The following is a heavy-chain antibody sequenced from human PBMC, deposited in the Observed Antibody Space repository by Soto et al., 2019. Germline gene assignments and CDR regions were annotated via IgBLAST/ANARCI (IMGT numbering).Heavy chain of an antibody. CDR1: GFTFSSFA. CDR2: ISGGGDNT. J-gene: IGHJ4*02. CDR3: AKRDDYDSGFYYWYYFDD. D-gene: IGHD3-10*01. Sequence: EVQLLESGGGLEQPGGSLRLSCAGSGFTFSSFAMSWVRQAPGKGLEWVSGISGGGDNTYYTDSVKGRFTISRDNSKNTLYLQMNSLRAEDTAVYYCAKRDDYDSGFYYWYYFDDWGQGTLVTVSS. V-gene: IGHV3-23*01.